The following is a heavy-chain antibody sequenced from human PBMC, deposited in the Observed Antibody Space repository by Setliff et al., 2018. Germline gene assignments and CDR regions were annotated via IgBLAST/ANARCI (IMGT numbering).Heavy chain of an antibody. CDR1: GGFTSSFY. CDR3: ARDYQGGWFDP. Sequence: SETLSLTCTISGGFTSSFYWSWIRQAPGKGLEWIGYVDHSGSTNFSPSLKSRGTISVDTSKTQVSLTLTSVTAADTAVYYCARDYQGGWFDPWGQGTLVTVSS. V-gene: IGHV4-59*01. J-gene: IGHJ5*02. D-gene: IGHD3-16*01. CDR2: VDHSGST.